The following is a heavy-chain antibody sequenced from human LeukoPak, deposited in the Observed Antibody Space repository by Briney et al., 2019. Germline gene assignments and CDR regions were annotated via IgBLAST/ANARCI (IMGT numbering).Heavy chain of an antibody. Sequence: GGALQISCKGSGCSFTSYWIGWVRQMPGKGLEWMGIIYPGDSDTRYSPSFQGQVTISADKSISTAYLQWSSLKASDTAMYYCARQFYDWFDPWGQGTLVTVSS. CDR1: GCSFTSYW. CDR3: ARQFYDWFDP. D-gene: IGHD3-16*01. V-gene: IGHV5-51*01. J-gene: IGHJ5*02. CDR2: IYPGDSDT.